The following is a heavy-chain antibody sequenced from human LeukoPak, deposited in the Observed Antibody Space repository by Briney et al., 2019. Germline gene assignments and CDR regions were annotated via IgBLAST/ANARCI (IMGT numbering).Heavy chain of an antibody. CDR1: GGSLSSYY. CDR2: IYYSGST. V-gene: IGHV4-59*08. J-gene: IGHJ4*02. Sequence: SETLSLTCTVSGGSLSSYYWSWIRQPPGTGLEWIGYIYYSGSTNYNPSLKSRVTISVDTSKNQFSLKLSSVTAADTAVYYCARHFPTKTFDHWGQGTLVTVSS. D-gene: IGHD1-1*01. CDR3: ARHFPTKTFDH.